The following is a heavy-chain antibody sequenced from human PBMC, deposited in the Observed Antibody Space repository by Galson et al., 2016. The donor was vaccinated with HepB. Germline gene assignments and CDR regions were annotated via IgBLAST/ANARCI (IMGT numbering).Heavy chain of an antibody. Sequence: LRLSCAASGFPFSASGMHWVRQAPGKGPEWLAVISSDGSNQFYADSVKGRFTISRDNSNNTLHLQMHSLRVEDTALYYCARDSYCTRTICYPYYFDFWGQGTLVAVSS. CDR3: ARDSYCTRTICYPYYFDF. V-gene: IGHV3-30*03. D-gene: IGHD2-2*01. J-gene: IGHJ4*02. CDR2: ISSDGSNQ. CDR1: GFPFSASG.